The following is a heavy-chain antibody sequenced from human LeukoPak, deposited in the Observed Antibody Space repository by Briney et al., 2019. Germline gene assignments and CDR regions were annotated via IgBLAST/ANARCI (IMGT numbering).Heavy chain of an antibody. J-gene: IGHJ4*02. V-gene: IGHV3-23*01. CDR3: AKSNIEATNGEWANY. D-gene: IGHD5-12*01. Sequence: PGGSLRLSCAASRFTFSSHAMSWVRQAPGKGLEWVSIFSGSGDRTYYADSVKGRFTISRDNSKSMLYLQMNSLRVEDTAIYFCAKSNIEATNGEWANYWGQGTLVTVSS. CDR2: FSGSGDRT. CDR1: RFTFSSHA.